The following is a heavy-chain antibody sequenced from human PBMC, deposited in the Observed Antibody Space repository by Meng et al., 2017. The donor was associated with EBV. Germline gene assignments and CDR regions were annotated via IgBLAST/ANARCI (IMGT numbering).Heavy chain of an antibody. CDR1: GYTFTSYA. V-gene: IGHV1-3*01. Sequence: QVQLVQSGAEVKKPGASVKVSCKASGYTFTSYAMHWVRQAPGQRLEWMGWINAGNGNTKYSQKFQGRVTITRDTSASTAYMELSSLRSEDTAVYYCARDKDPGVHWCDPWGQGTLVTVSA. J-gene: IGHJ5*02. CDR2: INAGNGNT. D-gene: IGHD3-10*01. CDR3: ARDKDPGVHWCDP.